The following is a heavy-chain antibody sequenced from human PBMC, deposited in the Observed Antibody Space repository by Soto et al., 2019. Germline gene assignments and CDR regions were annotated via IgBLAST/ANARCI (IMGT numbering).Heavy chain of an antibody. CDR2: ISGSGGST. J-gene: IGHJ2*01. Sequence: GGSLRLSCAASGFTFSSYAMSWVRQAPGKGLEWVSAISGSGGSTYYADSVKGRFTISRDNSKNTLYLQMNSLRAEDTAVYYCAKRGGIVVVTAIPVWPEWYFDLWGRGTLVTVSS. D-gene: IGHD2-21*02. V-gene: IGHV3-23*01. CDR3: AKRGGIVVVTAIPVWPEWYFDL. CDR1: GFTFSSYA.